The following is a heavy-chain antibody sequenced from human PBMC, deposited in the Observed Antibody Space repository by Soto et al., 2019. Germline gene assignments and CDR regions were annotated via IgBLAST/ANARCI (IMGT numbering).Heavy chain of an antibody. CDR3: ARLDCSSTSCYLQYHFDY. D-gene: IGHD2-2*01. V-gene: IGHV3-11*01. CDR2: IGSSGSTI. J-gene: IGHJ4*02. CDR1: GFTFSDYY. Sequence: GGSLRLSCAASGFTFSDYYMSWIRQAPGKGLEWVSYIGSSGSTIYYADSVKGRFTISRDNAKNSLYLQMNSLRAEDTAVYYCARLDCSSTSCYLQYHFDYWGKGALVTVSS.